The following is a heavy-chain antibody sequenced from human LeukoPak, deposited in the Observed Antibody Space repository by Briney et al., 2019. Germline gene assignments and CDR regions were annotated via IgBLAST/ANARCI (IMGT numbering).Heavy chain of an antibody. Sequence: ASVKVSCKASGYTFTGYYMHWVRQAPGQGLEWMGWINPNSGGTNYAQKFQGRVTMTRDTSISTAYMVLSRLRSDDTAVYYCARDRTKYCRSTSCPLDYWGQGTLVTVSS. CDR3: ARDRTKYCRSTSCPLDY. CDR2: INPNSGGT. D-gene: IGHD2-2*01. J-gene: IGHJ4*02. CDR1: GYTFTGYY. V-gene: IGHV1-2*02.